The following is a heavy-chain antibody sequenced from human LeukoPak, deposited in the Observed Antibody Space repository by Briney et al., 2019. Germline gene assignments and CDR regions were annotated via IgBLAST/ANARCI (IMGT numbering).Heavy chain of an antibody. V-gene: IGHV1-69*13. CDR1: GRTFSSYA. D-gene: IGHD5-18*01. Sequence: GASVTVFFKASGRTFSSYAISWVRQAPGEGLEWMGGIIPIFGTAIFAQKFQGRVTITADESTSIAYMELSSLRSEDTAVYYCARDPDTASPMNVWGKGTTVTVSS. CDR2: IIPIFGTA. CDR3: ARDPDTASPMNV. J-gene: IGHJ6*04.